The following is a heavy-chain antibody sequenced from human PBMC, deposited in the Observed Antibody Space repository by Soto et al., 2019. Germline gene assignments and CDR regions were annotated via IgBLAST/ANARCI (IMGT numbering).Heavy chain of an antibody. CDR2: IHYTGSS. D-gene: IGHD2-2*01. J-gene: IGHJ1*01. CDR3: AALGGYHLLTGLSWLGS. V-gene: IGHV4-39*02. CDR1: GGSVSSSSSY. Sequence: SETLSLTCTVSGGSVSSSSSYWGLIRQPPGKGLEWIGTIHYTGSSYYNPSFNSRVTISIDTSSNHFSLTLTSVTAADTAMYYCAALGGYHLLTGLSWLGSWGQGNLVTVCS.